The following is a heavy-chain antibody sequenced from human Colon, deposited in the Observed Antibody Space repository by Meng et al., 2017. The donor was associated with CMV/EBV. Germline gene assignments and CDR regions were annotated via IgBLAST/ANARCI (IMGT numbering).Heavy chain of an antibody. CDR1: GYTFTRLD. CDR2: MSPKSGIT. CDR3: ARGVAAGADY. D-gene: IGHD6-25*01. V-gene: IGHV1-8*01. J-gene: IGHJ4*02. Sequence: SCKASGYTFTRLDINWVRQAAGQGLEWMGYMSPKSGITGYAQKFQDRVTMTRDTSISTFYMELSSLRSDDTAVYYCARGVAAGADYWGQGTLVTVSS.